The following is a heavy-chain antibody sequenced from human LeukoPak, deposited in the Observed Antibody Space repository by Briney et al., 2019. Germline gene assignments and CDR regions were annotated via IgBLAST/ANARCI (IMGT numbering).Heavy chain of an antibody. CDR1: GFTLSSYG. V-gene: IGHV3-33*06. CDR2: IWYDGNNK. D-gene: IGHD6-19*01. Sequence: GGSLRLSCAASGFTLSSYGMHWVRQAPGKGLEWVAIIWYDGNNKYYADSVKGRFTISRDNSKNTLYLQMNSLRAEDTAVYYCAKGRLTVAGGSGPFDYWGQGTLVTVSS. J-gene: IGHJ4*02. CDR3: AKGRLTVAGGSGPFDY.